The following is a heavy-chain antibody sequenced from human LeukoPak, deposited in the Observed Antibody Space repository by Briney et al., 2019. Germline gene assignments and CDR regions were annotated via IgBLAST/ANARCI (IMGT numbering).Heavy chain of an antibody. CDR2: ISWNSGSI. Sequence: GRSLRLSCAASGFTFDDYAMHWVRQAPGKGLEWVSGISWNSGSIGYADSMKGRFTISRDNAKNSLYLQMNSLRAEDTALYYCAKDSGFSGSSLDYWGQGTLVTVSS. CDR3: AKDSGFSGSSLDY. CDR1: GFTFDDYA. V-gene: IGHV3-9*01. J-gene: IGHJ4*02. D-gene: IGHD1-26*01.